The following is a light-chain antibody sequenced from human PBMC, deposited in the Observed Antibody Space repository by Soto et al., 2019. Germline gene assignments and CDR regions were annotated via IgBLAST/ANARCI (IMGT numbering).Light chain of an antibody. Sequence: DIQVTQFPSTLSASVGDRVTITCRASQNINTLLAWYQQKPGKAPKLLIYKASTLKSGVPSRFSGSGSGTEFTLTISSLQPDDFATYYCQPYNSYSEAFGQGTKV. J-gene: IGKJ1*01. V-gene: IGKV1-5*03. CDR1: QNINTL. CDR3: QPYNSYSEA. CDR2: KAS.